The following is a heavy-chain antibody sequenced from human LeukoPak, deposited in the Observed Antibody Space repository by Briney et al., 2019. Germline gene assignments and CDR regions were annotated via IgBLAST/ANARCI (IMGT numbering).Heavy chain of an antibody. V-gene: IGHV3-33*01. CDR3: ATRGTTTTKYVEH. CDR2: IWYDGSSK. Sequence: GRSLRLSCAASGFTFSSYGMHWVRQAPGKGLEWVALIWYDGSSKHYADSVRGRFTISRDNSKNTLYLQMNSLRAEDTAIYYCATRGTTTTKYVEHWGQGTLVTVSS. D-gene: IGHD1-1*01. J-gene: IGHJ4*02. CDR1: GFTFSSYG.